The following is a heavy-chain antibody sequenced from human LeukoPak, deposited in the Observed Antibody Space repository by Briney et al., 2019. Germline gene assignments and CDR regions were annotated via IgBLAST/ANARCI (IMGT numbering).Heavy chain of an antibody. CDR3: ARQGVGDGYNYYFDY. D-gene: IGHD5-24*01. Sequence: GESLKISCKGSGYSFTSYWIGWVRQMPGKGLEWMGIIYPGDSDTRYSPSFQGQVTISADKSISTAYLQWSSLKASDTAMYYCARQGVGDGYNYYFDYWGQGTLVTVSS. J-gene: IGHJ4*02. V-gene: IGHV5-51*01. CDR1: GYSFTSYW. CDR2: IYPGDSDT.